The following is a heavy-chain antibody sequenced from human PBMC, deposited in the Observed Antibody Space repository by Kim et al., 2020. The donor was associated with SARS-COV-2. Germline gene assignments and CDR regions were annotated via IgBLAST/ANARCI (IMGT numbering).Heavy chain of an antibody. CDR2: IYHSEST. D-gene: IGHD3-22*01. Sequence: SETLSLTCTVSGYSISSGYYWGWIRQPPGKGLEWIGSIYHSESTYYNPSLKSRVTISVDTSKNQFSLKLSSVTAADTAVYYCARVSITMIPDYWGQGTL. V-gene: IGHV4-38-2*02. CDR1: GYSISSGYY. CDR3: ARVSITMIPDY. J-gene: IGHJ4*02.